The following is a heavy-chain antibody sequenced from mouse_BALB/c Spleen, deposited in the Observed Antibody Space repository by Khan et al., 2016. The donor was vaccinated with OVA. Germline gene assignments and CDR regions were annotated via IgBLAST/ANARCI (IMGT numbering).Heavy chain of an antibody. CDR1: GYSITSDYA. V-gene: IGHV3-2*02. CDR3: ARWFAY. CDR2: INYSGGT. Sequence: VQLKESGPGLVKPSQSLSLTCTVTGYSITSDYAWNWIRQFPGNKLEWMGYINYSGGTSYLPSLKSRISITRDTSKNQFFLQLNSVTTEDSVTDYCARWFAYWGQGTLVTVS. J-gene: IGHJ3*01.